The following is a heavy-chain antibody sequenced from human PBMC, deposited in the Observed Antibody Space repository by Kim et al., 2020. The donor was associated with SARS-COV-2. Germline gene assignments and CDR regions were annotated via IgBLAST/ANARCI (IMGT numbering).Heavy chain of an antibody. D-gene: IGHD6-13*01. CDR2: INQDGSEK. CDR1: GLTFRSYW. Sequence: GGSLRLSCAASGLTFRSYWMTWVRQTPGKGLEWVSNINQDGSEKYYVDSVKGRFTISRDNAKNSVYLQVSSLRAEDTGVYYCARGGRSSSWFWSDWGQGTLVTVSS. CDR3: ARGGRSSSWFWSD. V-gene: IGHV3-7*01. J-gene: IGHJ4*02.